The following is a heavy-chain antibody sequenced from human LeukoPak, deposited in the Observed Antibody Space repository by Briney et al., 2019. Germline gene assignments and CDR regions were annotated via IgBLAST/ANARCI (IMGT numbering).Heavy chain of an antibody. CDR1: KFTFSSYS. V-gene: IGHV3-21*06. Sequence: GGSLRLSCAAAKFTFSSYSMNWVRQAPGKGLEWVSSITSSNSIYYADSVKGRFTISRDNAKNSLYLQMNSLRAEDTAVYYCARDNNYYYGMDVWGQGTTVTVSS. D-gene: IGHD2/OR15-2a*01. CDR2: ITSSNSI. J-gene: IGHJ6*02. CDR3: ARDNNYYYGMDV.